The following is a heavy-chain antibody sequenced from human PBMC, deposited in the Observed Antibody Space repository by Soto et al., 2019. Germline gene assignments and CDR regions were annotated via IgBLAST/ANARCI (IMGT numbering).Heavy chain of an antibody. J-gene: IGHJ4*02. V-gene: IGHV3-23*01. CDR1: GFTFSIYA. CDR2: ISGSGGST. D-gene: IGHD3-3*01. Sequence: PGGSLRLSCAASGFTFSIYAMTWVRQAPGKGLEWVSGISGSGGSTYYADSVKGRFTISRDNSKNTLYLQMNSLRAEDTAAYYFAKAQAYDFWSGYDNRLGYWGQGTLVTVSS. CDR3: AKAQAYDFWSGYDNRLGY.